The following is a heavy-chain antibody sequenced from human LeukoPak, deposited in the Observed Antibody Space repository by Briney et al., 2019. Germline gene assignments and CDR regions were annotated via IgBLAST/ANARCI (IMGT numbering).Heavy chain of an antibody. CDR2: INPSGGST. CDR3: TRDGTGYSGYDYSY. CDR1: GYTFSTYY. J-gene: IGHJ4*02. V-gene: IGHV1-46*03. Sequence: GASVKVSCEASGYTFSTYYLHWVRQAPGQGLEWMGVINPSGGSTTYAQKFQGRVTMTRDTSTTTVYMELSSLRSDDTAVYYCTRDGTGYSGYDYSYWGQGTLVTVSS. D-gene: IGHD5-12*01.